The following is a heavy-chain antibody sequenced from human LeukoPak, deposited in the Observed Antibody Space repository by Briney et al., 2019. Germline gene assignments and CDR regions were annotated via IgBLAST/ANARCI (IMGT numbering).Heavy chain of an antibody. CDR3: AKTQGFFDH. CDR1: GFAFSSLS. V-gene: IGHV3-23*01. J-gene: IGHJ4*02. CDR2: ISDGGDTT. Sequence: GGSLRLSCVASGFAFSSLSMSWVRQAPGKGLEWVTGISDGGDTTYDAGSVKGRFTVSRDNSKNILYLQMNSLRAEDTAIYYCAKTQGFFDHWGQGSLVTVSS.